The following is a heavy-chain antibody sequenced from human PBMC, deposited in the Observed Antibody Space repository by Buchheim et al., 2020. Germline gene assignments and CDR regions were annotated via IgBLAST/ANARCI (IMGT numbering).Heavy chain of an antibody. V-gene: IGHV4-59*01. CDR2: IYYSGST. CDR3: ARERTYYYDSSGSYAFDY. D-gene: IGHD3-22*01. CDR1: GGSISSYY. Sequence: QVQLQESGPGLVKPSETLSLTCTVSGGSISSYYWSWIRQPPGKGLEWIGYIYYSGSTNYNPSLQSRVTISVDTSKNQFSLKLSSVTAADTAVYYCARERTYYYDSSGSYAFDYWGQGTL. J-gene: IGHJ4*02.